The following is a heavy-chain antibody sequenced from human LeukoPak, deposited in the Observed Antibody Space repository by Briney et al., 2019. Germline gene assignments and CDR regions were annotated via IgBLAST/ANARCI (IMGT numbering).Heavy chain of an antibody. CDR3: ARDVDRRDDP. V-gene: IGHV3-48*03. J-gene: IGHJ5*02. D-gene: IGHD3-9*01. CDR2: ISSSGSTI. CDR1: GFTFSSYE. Sequence: GGSLRLSCAASGFTFSSYEMNWVRQAPGKGLEWVSYISSSGSTIYYADSVKGRFTISRDNAKNSLYLQMNNLRAEDMAVYYCARDVDRRDDPWGQGILVTVSS.